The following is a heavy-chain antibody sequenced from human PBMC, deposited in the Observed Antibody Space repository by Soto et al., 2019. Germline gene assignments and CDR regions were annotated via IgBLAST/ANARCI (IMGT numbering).Heavy chain of an antibody. CDR1: GASIIGSNYY. CDR2: IYYSGST. J-gene: IGHJ5*02. V-gene: IGHV4-39*01. CDR3: ASKAGIAAGNWFDP. D-gene: IGHD6-25*01. Sequence: SETLSLTCTVSGASIIGSNYYWIWMRQAPGQGLKWSGSIYYSGSTYYNPSLNSRVTISVDTSKNQFSLKLSSVTAADTAVYYCASKAGIAAGNWFDPWGQGTLVTVSS.